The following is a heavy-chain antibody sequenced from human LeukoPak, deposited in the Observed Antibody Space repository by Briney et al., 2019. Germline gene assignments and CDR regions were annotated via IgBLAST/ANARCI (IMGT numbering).Heavy chain of an antibody. CDR1: GYTFTSYD. Sequence: GASVKVSCKASGYTFTSYDINWVRQATGQGLEWMGWMNPNSGNTGYAQKFLGRGTMTRNTSISTAYMELSSLRSEDTAVYYCARGRYSGRNWFDPWGQGTLVTVSS. D-gene: IGHD1-26*01. V-gene: IGHV1-8*01. CDR2: MNPNSGNT. CDR3: ARGRYSGRNWFDP. J-gene: IGHJ5*02.